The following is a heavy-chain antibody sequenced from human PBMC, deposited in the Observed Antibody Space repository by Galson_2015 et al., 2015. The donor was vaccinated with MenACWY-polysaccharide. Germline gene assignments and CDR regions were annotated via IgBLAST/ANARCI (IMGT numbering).Heavy chain of an antibody. Sequence: LRLSCAVSGFTFTDYAMHWVRQAPGKGLEWVALISYDGDRQYYVDSVKGRFTVSRDNSKNTVYLQMDSLRTEDSAVYFCARDGYSFGYYSDLWGQGTLVTVS. CDR3: ARDGYSFGYYSDL. CDR2: ISYDGDRQ. V-gene: IGHV3-30*03. J-gene: IGHJ4*02. CDR1: GFTFTDYA. D-gene: IGHD5-18*01.